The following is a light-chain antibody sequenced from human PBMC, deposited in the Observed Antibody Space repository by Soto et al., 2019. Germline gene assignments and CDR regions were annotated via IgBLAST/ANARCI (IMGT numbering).Light chain of an antibody. J-gene: IGLJ2*01. CDR3: SSYTSISTLV. Sequence: QSALTQPASVSGSPGQSITISCTGSSSDVGGYNYVSWYQQHPGKAPKLMIYEVSNRPSGISNRFSGSKSGNTASLTLSGLQAEDEADYYCSSYTSISTLVFGGGTTLTVL. CDR1: SSDVGGYNY. CDR2: EVS. V-gene: IGLV2-14*01.